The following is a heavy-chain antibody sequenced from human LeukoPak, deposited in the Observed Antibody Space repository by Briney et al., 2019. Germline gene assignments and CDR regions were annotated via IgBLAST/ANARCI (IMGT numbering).Heavy chain of an antibody. CDR2: FDPEDGET. CDR1: GYTLTELS. Sequence: ASVKVSCKVSGYTLTELSMHWVRQAPGKGLEWMGGFDPEDGETIYAQKFQGRVTMTEDTSTDTAYMELSSLRSEDTAVYYCAAGYCSSTSCYAPHHDAFDIWGQGTMVPVSS. J-gene: IGHJ3*02. CDR3: AAGYCSSTSCYAPHHDAFDI. V-gene: IGHV1-24*01. D-gene: IGHD2-2*01.